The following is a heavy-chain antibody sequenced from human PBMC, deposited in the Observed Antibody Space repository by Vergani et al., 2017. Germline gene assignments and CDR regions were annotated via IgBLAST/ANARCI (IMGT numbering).Heavy chain of an antibody. D-gene: IGHD2-15*01. J-gene: IGHJ5*02. CDR2: ISAYNGNT. CDR1: GYTFTSYG. V-gene: IGHV1-18*04. CDR3: ARDGGYCSAGSCPNWFDP. Sequence: QVQLVPSGAEVKKPGASVKVSCRASGYTFTSYGITWVRQAPGQGLEWMGWISAYNGNTNYAQKLQGRATMTTDTSTSTAYMELRSLRSDDTAVYYCARDGGYCSAGSCPNWFDPWGQGTLVTVSS.